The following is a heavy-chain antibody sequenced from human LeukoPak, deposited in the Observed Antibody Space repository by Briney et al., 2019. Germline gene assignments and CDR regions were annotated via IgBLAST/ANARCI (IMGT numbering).Heavy chain of an antibody. J-gene: IGHJ4*02. CDR3: AKRVGSSSPCYFDY. Sequence: GGSLRLSCAPSGFTFSSYAMIWVRQAPGKGLEWVSAISGSGGSTYYADSVKGRFTISRDNSKNTLYLQMNSLRAEDTAVYYCAKRVGSSSPCYFDYWGQGTLVTVSS. V-gene: IGHV3-23*01. D-gene: IGHD6-13*01. CDR1: GFTFSSYA. CDR2: ISGSGGST.